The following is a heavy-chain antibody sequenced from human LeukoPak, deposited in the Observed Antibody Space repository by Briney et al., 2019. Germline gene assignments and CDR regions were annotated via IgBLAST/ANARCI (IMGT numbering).Heavy chain of an antibody. CDR1: GFSFTSYW. Sequence: GGSLRLSCVASGFSFTSYWMSWVRQAPGKGLEFVANINQDGGTKNYVDSVKGRFTISRDNAENPLYLQMSSLRAEDTALYHCARDPGWSSFDIWGQGIMVTVSS. CDR2: INQDGGTK. V-gene: IGHV3-7*01. J-gene: IGHJ3*02. D-gene: IGHD2-15*01. CDR3: ARDPGWSSFDI.